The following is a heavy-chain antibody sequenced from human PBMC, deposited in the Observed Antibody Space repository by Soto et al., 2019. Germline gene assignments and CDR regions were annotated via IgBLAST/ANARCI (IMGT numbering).Heavy chain of an antibody. CDR1: GGSISSYY. V-gene: IGHV4-59*01. J-gene: IGHJ2*01. CDR3: ARTLVYWYFDL. CDR2: IYYSGST. Sequence: SETLSLTCTVSGGSISSYYWSWIRQPPGKGLEWIGYIYYSGSTNYNPSLKSRVTISVDTSKNQFSLKLSSVTAADTAVYYCARTLVYWYFDLCGRGTLVTVSS.